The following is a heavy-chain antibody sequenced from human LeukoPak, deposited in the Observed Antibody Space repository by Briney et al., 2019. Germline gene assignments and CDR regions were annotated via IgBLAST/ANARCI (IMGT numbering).Heavy chain of an antibody. CDR3: ATTYYDFWSGANKTDAFDI. Sequence: PSETLSLICAVYGGSFSGYYWGWIRQPPGKGLEWIGSIYYSGSTYYNPSLKSRVTISVDTSKNQFSLKLSSVTAADTAVYYCATTYYDFWSGANKTDAFDIWGQGTMVTVSS. V-gene: IGHV4-39*01. D-gene: IGHD3-3*01. CDR2: IYYSGST. J-gene: IGHJ3*02. CDR1: GGSFSGYY.